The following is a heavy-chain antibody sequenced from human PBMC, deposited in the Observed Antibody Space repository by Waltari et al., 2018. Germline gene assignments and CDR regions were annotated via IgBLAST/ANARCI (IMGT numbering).Heavy chain of an antibody. CDR2: INPSGGST. D-gene: IGHD4-17*01. CDR1: GYTFTSYY. Sequence: QVQLVQSGAEVKKPGASVKVSCKASGYTFTSYYMHWVRQAPGQGLEWMGIINPSGGSTSYAQKFQGRVTMTEDTSTDTAYMELSSLRSEDTAVYYCATGGRDSTVVTPFDYWGQGTLVTVSS. V-gene: IGHV1-46*01. J-gene: IGHJ4*02. CDR3: ATGGRDSTVVTPFDY.